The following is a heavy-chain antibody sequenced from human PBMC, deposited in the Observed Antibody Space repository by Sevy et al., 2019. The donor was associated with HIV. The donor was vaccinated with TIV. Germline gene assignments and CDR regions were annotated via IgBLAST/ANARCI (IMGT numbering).Heavy chain of an antibody. CDR3: ARGAPHKYYYDSSGYSGKGNFDY. CDR1: GFTFSSYA. V-gene: IGHV3-30-3*01. D-gene: IGHD3-22*01. CDR2: ISYDGSNK. J-gene: IGHJ4*02. Sequence: GGSLRLSCAASGFTFSSYAMHWVRQAPGKGLEWVALISYDGSNKYYADSVKGRFTISRDNSKNTLYLQMNSLRAEDTAVYYCARGAPHKYYYDSSGYSGKGNFDYWGQGTLVTVSS.